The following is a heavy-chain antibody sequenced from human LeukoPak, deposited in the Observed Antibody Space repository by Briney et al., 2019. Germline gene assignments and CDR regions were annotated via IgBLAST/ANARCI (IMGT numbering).Heavy chain of an antibody. CDR3: VRRHDY. J-gene: IGHJ4*02. Sequence: GGPVRLSCVATGFDVNDNFMIWVRQAPGQGLEWISIIYASGGAYHSESVKGRFSAFRDTSKNTIFLQMNNLRVDDTAMYYCVRRHDYWGQGTLVTVSS. CDR1: GFDVNDNF. V-gene: IGHV3-53*01. CDR2: IYASGGA.